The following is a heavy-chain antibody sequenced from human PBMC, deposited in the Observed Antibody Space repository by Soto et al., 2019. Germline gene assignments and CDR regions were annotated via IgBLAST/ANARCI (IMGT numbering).Heavy chain of an antibody. CDR3: ARDFEVRGVISYYYYGMDV. Sequence: GGSLRLSCAASGFTFSSYGMHWVRQAPGKGLEWVAVIWYDGSNKYYADSVKGRFTISTDNSKNTLYLQMNSLRAEDTAVYYCARDFEVRGVISYYYYGMDVWGQGTTVTGSS. CDR2: IWYDGSNK. J-gene: IGHJ6*02. D-gene: IGHD3-10*01. CDR1: GFTFSSYG. V-gene: IGHV3-33*01.